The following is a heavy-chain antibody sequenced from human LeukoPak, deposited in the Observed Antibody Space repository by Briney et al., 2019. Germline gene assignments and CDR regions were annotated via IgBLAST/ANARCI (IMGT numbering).Heavy chain of an antibody. CDR1: GYSFTGHY. Sequence: ASVKVSCKASGYSFTGHYMHWVRQAPGQGLEWMGWINPKSGGTNYAQKFQGRVTMNRDTSISTAYVDMSSLRSDDTAVYYCARNLWFGESSDAFDMWGQGTMVTVSS. CDR2: INPKSGGT. D-gene: IGHD3-10*01. CDR3: ARNLWFGESSDAFDM. V-gene: IGHV1-2*02. J-gene: IGHJ3*02.